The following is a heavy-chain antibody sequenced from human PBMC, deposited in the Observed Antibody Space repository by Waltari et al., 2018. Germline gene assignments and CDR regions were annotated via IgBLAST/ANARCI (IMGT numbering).Heavy chain of an antibody. V-gene: IGHV4-61*02. J-gene: IGHJ4*02. CDR1: GGSISSGSYY. D-gene: IGHD2-2*01. CDR3: ARGRGRARYCSSTSCHQSDY. Sequence: QVQLQESGPGLVKPSQTLSLTCTVSGGSISSGSYYWSWIRQPAGKGLEWIGRIYTSGSTNYNPSLKSRVTISVDTSKNQFSLKLSSVTAADTAVYYCARGRGRARYCSSTSCHQSDYWGQGTLVTVSS. CDR2: IYTSGST.